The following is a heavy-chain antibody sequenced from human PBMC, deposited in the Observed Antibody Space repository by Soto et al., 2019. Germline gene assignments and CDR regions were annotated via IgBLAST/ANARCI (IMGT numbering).Heavy chain of an antibody. CDR3: ARDYYDSSGYYPSLYYYYGMDV. D-gene: IGHD3-22*01. CDR1: GGTFSSYA. Sequence: ASVKVSCKASGGTFSSYAISWVRQAPGQGLEWMGGIIPIFGTANYAQKFQGRVTITADESTSTAYMELSSLRSEDTAVYYCARDYYDSSGYYPSLYYYYGMDVWGQGTTVTV. CDR2: IIPIFGTA. V-gene: IGHV1-69*13. J-gene: IGHJ6*02.